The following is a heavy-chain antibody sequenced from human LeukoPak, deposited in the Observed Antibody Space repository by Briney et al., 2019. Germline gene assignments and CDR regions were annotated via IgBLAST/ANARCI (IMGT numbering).Heavy chain of an antibody. CDR1: GFTFDDYG. D-gene: IGHD6-13*01. J-gene: IGHJ3*02. CDR3: ATSSSWANDAFDI. V-gene: IGHV3-20*04. Sequence: RPGGSLILSCAASGFTFDDYGMNWARQAPGKWLEWLPGINWNGGSTGYADSVKGRFTISRDNAKNSLYLQMNSLRAEDTAFYYCATSSSWANDAFDIWGQGTMVIVSS. CDR2: INWNGGST.